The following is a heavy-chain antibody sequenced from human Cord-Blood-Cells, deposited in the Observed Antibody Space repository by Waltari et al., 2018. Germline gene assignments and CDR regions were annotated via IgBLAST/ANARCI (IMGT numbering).Heavy chain of an antibody. Sequence: QVQLQESGPGLVKPSETLSLTCTVSGGSISSYYWSWTRPPPGKGLEWIEYIYYSGSTNYNPSLKSRVTISVDTSKNQFSLKLSSVTAADTAVYYCATRSIWGYFDYWGQGTLVTVSS. J-gene: IGHJ4*02. CDR2: IYYSGST. V-gene: IGHV4-59*01. CDR3: ATRSIWGYFDY. D-gene: IGHD7-27*01. CDR1: GGSISSYY.